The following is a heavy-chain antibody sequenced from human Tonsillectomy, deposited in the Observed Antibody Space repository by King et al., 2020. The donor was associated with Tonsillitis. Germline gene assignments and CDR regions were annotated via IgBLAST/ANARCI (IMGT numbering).Heavy chain of an antibody. CDR1: GFTFSGFW. D-gene: IGHD2-2*01. CDR3: AREGIIPAAFRFDP. V-gene: IGHV3-7*03. CDR2: IKEDGSEK. Sequence: VQLVESGGGLVQPGGSLRLSCAASGFTFSGFWMSWIRQAPGKGLEWVANIKEDGSEKFHVDSVKGRFTISRDNAKNTLFLQLNSLRVEDTAVYYCAREGIIPAAFRFDPWGQGTLVTVSS. J-gene: IGHJ5*02.